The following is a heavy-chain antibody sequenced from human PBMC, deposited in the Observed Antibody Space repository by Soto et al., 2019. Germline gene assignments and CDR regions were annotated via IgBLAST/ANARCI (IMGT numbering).Heavy chain of an antibody. CDR1: GGSISSYY. D-gene: IGHD1-1*01. CDR3: AREGTTVDSYYYYGMDV. Sequence: QVQLQESGPGLVKPSETLSLTCTVSGGSISSYYWSWIRQPPGKGLEWIGYIYYSGSTNYNPSLKSRVNISVDTSKNQFSLKLSSVNAADTAVYYCAREGTTVDSYYYYGMDVWGQGPTVTVSS. V-gene: IGHV4-59*01. CDR2: IYYSGST. J-gene: IGHJ6*02.